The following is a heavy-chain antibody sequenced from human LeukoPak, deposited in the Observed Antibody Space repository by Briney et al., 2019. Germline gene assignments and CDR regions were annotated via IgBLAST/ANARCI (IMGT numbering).Heavy chain of an antibody. Sequence: GGSLRLSCAASGFTFSNAWMSWVRQAPGKGLEWVANIKQDGSEKNYVDSVKGRFTISRDNAKNSLYLQMNSLRAEDTAVYYCTRDYRGTFDYWGQGTPVTVSS. D-gene: IGHD1-26*01. V-gene: IGHV3-7*03. CDR1: GFTFSNAW. CDR2: IKQDGSEK. CDR3: TRDYRGTFDY. J-gene: IGHJ4*02.